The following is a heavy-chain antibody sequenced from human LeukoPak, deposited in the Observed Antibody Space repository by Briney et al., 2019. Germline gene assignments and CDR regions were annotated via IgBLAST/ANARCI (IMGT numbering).Heavy chain of an antibody. D-gene: IGHD3-9*01. CDR3: AKENYDILTGSNLGAFDI. Sequence: PGGSLRLSCAASGFTFDDYAMHWVRQAPGKGLEWVSGINWNSGSIGYADSVKGRFTISRDNAKNSLYLQMNSLRAEDTALYYCAKENYDILTGSNLGAFDIWGQGTMVTVSS. J-gene: IGHJ3*02. V-gene: IGHV3-9*01. CDR2: INWNSGSI. CDR1: GFTFDDYA.